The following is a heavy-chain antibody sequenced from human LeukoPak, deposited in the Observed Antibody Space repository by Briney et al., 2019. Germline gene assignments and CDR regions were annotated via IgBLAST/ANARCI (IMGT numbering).Heavy chain of an antibody. CDR2: INHSGST. CDR1: GGSFSGYY. J-gene: IGHJ5*02. D-gene: IGHD3-10*01. CDR3: ARDLIGYYGSGSYNWFDP. Sequence: SETLSLTCAVYGGSFSGYYWSWIRQPPGKGLEWIGEINHSGSTNYNPSLKSRVTISVDTSKNQFSLKLSSVTAADTAVYYCARDLIGYYGSGSYNWFDPWGQGTLVTVSS. V-gene: IGHV4-34*01.